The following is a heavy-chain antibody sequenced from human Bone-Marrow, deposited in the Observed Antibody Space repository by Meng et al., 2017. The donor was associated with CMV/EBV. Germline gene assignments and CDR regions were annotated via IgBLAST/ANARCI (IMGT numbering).Heavy chain of an antibody. V-gene: IGHV3-21*01. CDR1: GFTFSSYS. CDR3: ARLYCSSTSCQDY. D-gene: IGHD2-2*01. Sequence: GESLKISCAASGFTFSSYSMNWVRQAPGKGLEWVSSISSTSSYIYYADSVKGRFTISRDNAKNSLCLQMNSLRADDTAVYYCARLYCSSTSCQDYWGQGTRVTVYS. CDR2: ISSTSSYI. J-gene: IGHJ4*02.